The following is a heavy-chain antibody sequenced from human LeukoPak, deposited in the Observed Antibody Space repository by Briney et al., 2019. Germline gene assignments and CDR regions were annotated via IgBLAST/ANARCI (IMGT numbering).Heavy chain of an antibody. J-gene: IGHJ4*02. D-gene: IGHD3-10*01. CDR3: ARDRWFGELAPLDY. CDR2: IYHSGST. CDR1: GGSFSGYY. V-gene: IGHV4-34*01. Sequence: SETLSLTCAVYGGSFSGYYWSWIRQPPGKGLEWIGSIYHSGSTYYNPSLKSRVTISVDTSKNQFSLKLSSVTAADTAVYYCARDRWFGELAPLDYWGQGTLVTVSS.